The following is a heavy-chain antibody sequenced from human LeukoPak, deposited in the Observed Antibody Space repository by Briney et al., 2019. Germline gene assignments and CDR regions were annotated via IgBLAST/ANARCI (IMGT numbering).Heavy chain of an antibody. CDR2: ISSSSSTI. V-gene: IGHV3-48*01. CDR3: ARETVGIAAASAFDP. Sequence: GGSLRLSCAASGFTFSSDSMNWVRQAPGKGLEWVSYISSSSSTIYYADSVKGRFTISRDNAKNSLYLQMNSLRAEDTAVYYCARETVGIAAASAFDPWGQGTLVTVFS. CDR1: GFTFSSDS. J-gene: IGHJ5*02. D-gene: IGHD6-13*01.